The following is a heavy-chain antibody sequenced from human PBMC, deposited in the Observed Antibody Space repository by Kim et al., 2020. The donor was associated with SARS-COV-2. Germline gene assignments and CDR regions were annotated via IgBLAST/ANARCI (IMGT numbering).Heavy chain of an antibody. Sequence: SLRLSCAASGFTFDDYAMHWVRQAPGKGLEWVSGISWNSGSIGYADSVKGRFTISRDNAKNSLYLQMNSLRAEDTALYYCAKDAIRRWLQGGFDYWGQGTLVTVSS. CDR3: AKDAIRRWLQGGFDY. CDR1: GFTFDDYA. J-gene: IGHJ4*02. CDR2: ISWNSGSI. D-gene: IGHD5-12*01. V-gene: IGHV3-9*01.